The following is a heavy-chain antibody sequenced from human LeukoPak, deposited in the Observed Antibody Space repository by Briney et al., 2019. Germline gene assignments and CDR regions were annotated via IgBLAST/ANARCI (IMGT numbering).Heavy chain of an antibody. J-gene: IGHJ4*02. CDR2: IIPIFGTA. D-gene: IGHD4-11*01. V-gene: IGHV1-69*13. CDR3: ARHSTDYIMFDY. CDR1: GGTFSSYA. Sequence: ASVKVSCKASGGTFSSYAISWVRQAPGQGLEWMGGIIPIFGTANYAQKFQGGVTITADESTSTAYMELSSLRSEDTAVYYCARHSTDYIMFDYWGQGTLVTVSS.